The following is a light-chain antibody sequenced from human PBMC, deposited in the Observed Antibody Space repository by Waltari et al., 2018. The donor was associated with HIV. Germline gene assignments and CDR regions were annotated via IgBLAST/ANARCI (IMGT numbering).Light chain of an antibody. CDR2: RNN. CDR3: AAWDDSLSGFYV. J-gene: IGLJ1*01. Sequence: QSVLTQPPSASGTPRPRVTTRCSGSSFNIGSNFVYWYQQLPGAAPKLLIYRNNQRPSGVPDRFSGSKSGTSASLAISGLRSEDEADYYCAAWDDSLSGFYVVGTGTKVTVL. V-gene: IGLV1-47*01. CDR1: SFNIGSNF.